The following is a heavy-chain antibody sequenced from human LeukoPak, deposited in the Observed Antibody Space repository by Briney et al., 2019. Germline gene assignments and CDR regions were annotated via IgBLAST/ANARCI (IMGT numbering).Heavy chain of an antibody. Sequence: PGGSLRLSCAASGFTFSSYTMSWVRQAPGKGLEWVSSISSSSSYIYYADSVKGRFTISRDNAKNSLYLQMNSLRAEDTAVYYCARASFWESPVNWFDPWGQGTLVTVSS. CDR2: ISSSSSYI. D-gene: IGHD3-16*01. CDR3: ARASFWESPVNWFDP. J-gene: IGHJ5*02. CDR1: GFTFSSYT. V-gene: IGHV3-21*01.